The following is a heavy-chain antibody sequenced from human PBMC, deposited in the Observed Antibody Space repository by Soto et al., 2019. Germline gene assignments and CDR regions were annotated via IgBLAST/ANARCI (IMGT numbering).Heavy chain of an antibody. Sequence: SETLSLSCAVYGGSFSGYYWTWIRQPPGTGLEWIGEINHSGSTNYNPSLKSRVTISVDTSMNQFSLKLTSVTAADTAVYYCARDKITGLFDYWGQGTLVTVSS. D-gene: IGHD2-8*02. CDR1: GGSFSGYY. V-gene: IGHV4-34*01. J-gene: IGHJ4*02. CDR3: ARDKITGLFDY. CDR2: INHSGST.